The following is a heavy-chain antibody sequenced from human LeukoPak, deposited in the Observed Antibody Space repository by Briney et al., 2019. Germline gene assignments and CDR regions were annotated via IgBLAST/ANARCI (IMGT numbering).Heavy chain of an antibody. D-gene: IGHD6-6*01. CDR3: ARGVRWFDH. J-gene: IGHJ5*02. Sequence: SETLSLTCAVYGGSLSGYYWSWIRQPPGKGLEWIGEINHSGSTNYNPSLKSRVTISVDTSKNQFSLKLSSVTAADTAVYYCARGVRWFDHWGQGTLVTVSS. CDR2: INHSGST. V-gene: IGHV4-34*01. CDR1: GGSLSGYY.